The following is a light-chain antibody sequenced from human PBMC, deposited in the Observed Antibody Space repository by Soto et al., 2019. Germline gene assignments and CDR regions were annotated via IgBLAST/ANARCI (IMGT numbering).Light chain of an antibody. CDR2: DAF. Sequence: DIVLTQFPATLSLSPGERATLSCRASQSVGSSLAWYQQKAGQAPRLLIYDAFNRATGIPARFSGNGFGTDFTLNVSSLEPEDFAVYFCQQRSNWPNTFGQGTKLEIK. V-gene: IGKV3-11*01. CDR3: QQRSNWPNT. CDR1: QSVGSS. J-gene: IGKJ2*01.